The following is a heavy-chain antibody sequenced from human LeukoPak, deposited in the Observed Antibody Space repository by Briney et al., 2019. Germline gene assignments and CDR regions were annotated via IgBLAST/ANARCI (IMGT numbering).Heavy chain of an antibody. CDR3: ATVDTAMVIDAFDI. D-gene: IGHD5-18*01. CDR1: GGSISSSSYY. Sequence: SETLSLTCTVSGGSISSSSYYWGWIRQPPGKGLEWIGSIYYSGSTYYNPSLKSRVTISVDTSKNQFSLKLSSVTAADTAVYYCATVDTAMVIDAFDIWGQGTMVTVSS. V-gene: IGHV4-39*07. CDR2: IYYSGST. J-gene: IGHJ3*02.